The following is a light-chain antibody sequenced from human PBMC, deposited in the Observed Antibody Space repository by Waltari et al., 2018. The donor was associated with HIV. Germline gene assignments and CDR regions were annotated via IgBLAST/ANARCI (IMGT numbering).Light chain of an antibody. CDR2: DVT. J-gene: IGLJ3*02. CDR1: NADVGASNY. Sequence: QSVLTQPRSLSGSPRQSVTLSCTGTNADVGASNYVSWYQQHPGKAPKLIIYDVTKRPSGVPDRFSGSKSGNTASLTISGLQAEDEADYYCCSYAGSPWMFGGGTRLTVL. V-gene: IGLV2-11*01. CDR3: CSYAGSPWM.